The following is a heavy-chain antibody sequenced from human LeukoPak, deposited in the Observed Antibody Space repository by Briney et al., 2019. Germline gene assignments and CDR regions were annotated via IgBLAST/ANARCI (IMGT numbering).Heavy chain of an antibody. CDR1: GYTFTGYY. D-gene: IGHD1-14*01. CDR3: ARVSSGTAADAFDI. V-gene: IGHV1-2*02. Sequence: ASVKVSCKASGYTFTGYYMHWVRQAPGQGLEWMGWINPNSGGTNYAQKFRGRVTMTRDTSISTAYMELSRLRSDDTAVYYCARVSSGTAADAFDIWGQGTMVTVSS. J-gene: IGHJ3*02. CDR2: INPNSGGT.